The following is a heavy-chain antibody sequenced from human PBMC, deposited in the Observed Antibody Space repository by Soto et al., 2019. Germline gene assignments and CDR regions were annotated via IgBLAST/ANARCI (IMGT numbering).Heavy chain of an antibody. CDR3: AKDGGSYFYYGMDV. CDR2: ISYDGSNK. CDR1: GFTFSSYG. D-gene: IGHD1-26*01. J-gene: IGHJ6*02. V-gene: IGHV3-30*18. Sequence: RLSCAASGFTFSSYGMHWVRQAPGKGLEWVSVISYDGSNKYYADSVKGRFTISRDNSKNTLYLQMNSLRAEDTAVYYCAKDGGSYFYYGMDVWGQGTTVTVSS.